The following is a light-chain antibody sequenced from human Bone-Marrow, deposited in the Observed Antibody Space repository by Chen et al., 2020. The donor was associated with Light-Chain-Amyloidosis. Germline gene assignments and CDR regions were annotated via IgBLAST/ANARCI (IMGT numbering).Light chain of an antibody. J-gene: IGKJ4*01. CDR3: QQYGTSPLT. CDR2: GSS. CDR1: QTISSNY. V-gene: IGKV3-20*01. Sequence: EIVLTQSPGTLSLSPGEGANHSCSVSQTISSNYLTWYQQKFGQAPRLLIYGSSSRATGIPDRFTGSGSGTDFTLTINRLEPEDFAMYYCQQYGTSPLTFGGGTKVEIK.